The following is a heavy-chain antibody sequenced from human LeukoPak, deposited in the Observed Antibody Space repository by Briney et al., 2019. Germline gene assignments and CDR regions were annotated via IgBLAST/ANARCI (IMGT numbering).Heavy chain of an antibody. CDR3: ARDGGYCSGGSCYSYYYYYMDV. CDR1: GFTFSSYE. CDR2: ISSSGSTI. J-gene: IGHJ6*03. V-gene: IGHV3-48*03. Sequence: GGSLRLSCAASGFTFSSYEMNWVRQAPGKGLEWVSYISSSGSTIYYADSVKGRFTISRDNAKNSLYLQMNSLRAEDTAVYYCARDGGYCSGGSCYSYYYYYMDVWGKGTTVTVSS. D-gene: IGHD2-15*01.